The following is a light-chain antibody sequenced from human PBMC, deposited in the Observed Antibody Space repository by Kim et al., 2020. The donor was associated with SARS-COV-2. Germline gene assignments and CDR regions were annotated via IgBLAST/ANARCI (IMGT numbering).Light chain of an antibody. CDR2: DNN. CDR1: SSNIETND. Sequence: GQEGTITCSGSSSNIETNDVSWYQQLPGTAPKLLIYDNNNRPSGIPYRFSGSKSGTSATLGITGLQTGDEADYYCGTWDSSLSAGVFGGGTKVTVL. V-gene: IGLV1-51*01. CDR3: GTWDSSLSAGV. J-gene: IGLJ3*02.